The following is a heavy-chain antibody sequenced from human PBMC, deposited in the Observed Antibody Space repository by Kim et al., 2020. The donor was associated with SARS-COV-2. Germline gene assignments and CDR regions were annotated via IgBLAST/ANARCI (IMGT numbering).Heavy chain of an antibody. J-gene: IGHJ3*02. D-gene: IGHD3-22*01. V-gene: IGHV5-51*01. CDR3: ARPTTMIATDAFDI. Sequence: SPSFQGQVTISADQSISTAYLQWSSLKASDTAMYYCARPTTMIATDAFDIWGQGTMVTVSS.